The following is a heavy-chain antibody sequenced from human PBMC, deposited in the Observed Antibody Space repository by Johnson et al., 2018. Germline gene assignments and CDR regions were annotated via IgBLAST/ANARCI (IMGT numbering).Heavy chain of an antibody. Sequence: QVQLVESGGGVVQPGRSLRLSCAASGFTFSSYGMHWVRQAPGKGLEWVAVISYDGSNKYFADSVKGRFTISRDNSKNTLYLQMNSLRAEDTAVYYCARVGRSLELFYGMDVWGQGTTGTVSS. J-gene: IGHJ6*02. CDR1: GFTFSSYG. CDR2: ISYDGSNK. CDR3: ARVGRSLELFYGMDV. D-gene: IGHD1-7*01. V-gene: IGHV3-30*03.